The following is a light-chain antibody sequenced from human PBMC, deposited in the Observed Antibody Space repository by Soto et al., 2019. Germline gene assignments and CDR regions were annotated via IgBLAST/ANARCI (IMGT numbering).Light chain of an antibody. Sequence: QSVLTQPPSASGTPGQRVTISCSGSNSNIGSNTVNWYQQLPGTAPKLLIYGNSNRPSGVPDRFSGSKSVTSASLAITGLQAEDEADYYCQSYDSSLSGSVFGTGTKVTVL. CDR3: QSYDSSLSGSV. CDR2: GNS. V-gene: IGLV1-40*01. CDR1: NSNIGSNT. J-gene: IGLJ1*01.